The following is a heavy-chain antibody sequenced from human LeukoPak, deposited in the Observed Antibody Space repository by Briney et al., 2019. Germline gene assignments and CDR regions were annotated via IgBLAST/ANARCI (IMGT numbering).Heavy chain of an antibody. CDR1: GFTFSNYA. J-gene: IGHJ4*01. Sequence: PGGALRLSCATSGFTFSNYAMSWVRQARGKGLEWVSIISDSAVGTYYTDSVKGRFTISRGNSKNTLYLQMNSLRAEDTAIYYCAKDYCSSTSCPPKDWSQAPLVTVSS. D-gene: IGHD2-2*01. CDR2: ISDSAVGT. V-gene: IGHV3-23*01. CDR3: AKDYCSSTSCPPKD.